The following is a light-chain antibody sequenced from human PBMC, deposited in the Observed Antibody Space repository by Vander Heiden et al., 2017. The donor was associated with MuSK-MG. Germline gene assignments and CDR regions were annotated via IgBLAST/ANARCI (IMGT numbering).Light chain of an antibody. CDR3: CSYAGSYTVGVYV. V-gene: IGLV2-11*01. Sequence: QSALTQPRSVSGSPGQSVTISCTGTSSDVGGYNYVSWYQQHPGKAPKRMIYDVSKRPSGVPDRFSGSQSGNTASLTISGLQAEEEADYYCCSYAGSYTVGVYVFGTGTKVTVL. CDR2: DVS. CDR1: SSDVGGYNY. J-gene: IGLJ1*01.